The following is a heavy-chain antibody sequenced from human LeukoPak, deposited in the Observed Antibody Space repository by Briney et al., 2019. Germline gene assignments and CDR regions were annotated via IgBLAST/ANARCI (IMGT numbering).Heavy chain of an antibody. V-gene: IGHV3-21*06. CDR3: AREVRVTTVLDY. D-gene: IGHD4-17*01. CDR1: GFIFSGYG. Sequence: GGSLRLSCAASGFIFSGYGMNWVRQAPGKGLEWVSSISSSSSYIYYADSVNGRFTISRDNAKNSLFLQMNSLRAEDTAVYYCAREVRVTTVLDYWGQGTQVTVFS. CDR2: ISSSSSYI. J-gene: IGHJ4*02.